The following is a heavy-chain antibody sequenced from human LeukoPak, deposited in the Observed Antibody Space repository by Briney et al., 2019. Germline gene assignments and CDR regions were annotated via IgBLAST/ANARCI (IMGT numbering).Heavy chain of an antibody. D-gene: IGHD6-19*01. CDR3: AKKRGYSSGWYDWFDP. J-gene: IGHJ5*02. V-gene: IGHV4-34*01. Sequence: SETLSLTCAVYGGSFSGYYWSWIRQPPGKGLEWIGEINHSGSTNYNPSLKSRVTISVDASKNQFSLKLSSVTAADTAVYYCAKKRGYSSGWYDWFDPWGQGTLVTVSS. CDR2: INHSGST. CDR1: GGSFSGYY.